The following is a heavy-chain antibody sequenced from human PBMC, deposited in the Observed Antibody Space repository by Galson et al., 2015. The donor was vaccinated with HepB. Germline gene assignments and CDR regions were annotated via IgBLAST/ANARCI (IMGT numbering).Heavy chain of an antibody. CDR1: GFTFRSYG. CDR3: AKVMRRVGATQGARYYYGMDV. Sequence: SLRLSCAASGFTFRSYGMHWVHQAPGKGLKWVAVISYDGSNEYYADSVKGRFTISRDNSKNTLYLQMNSLRAEDTAVYYCAKVMRRVGATQGARYYYGMDVWGQGTTVTVSS. D-gene: IGHD2-15*01. V-gene: IGHV3-30*18. J-gene: IGHJ6*02. CDR2: ISYDGSNE.